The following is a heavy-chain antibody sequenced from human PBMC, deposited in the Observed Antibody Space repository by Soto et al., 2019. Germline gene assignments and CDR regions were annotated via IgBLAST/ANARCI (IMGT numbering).Heavy chain of an antibody. J-gene: IGHJ4*02. Sequence: QVQLQESGPRLVKPSGTLTLTCAVSGVSISSNNWWSCVLQTPGKGLEWISEVYNGGSINYNPCFKSPVTMSVDKSTNQFSRNLSYVTVADTAVYYCASLTQVGSGHYLDSGGQGTLVTVSS. CDR3: ASLTQVGSGHYLDS. D-gene: IGHD1-26*01. CDR1: GVSISSNNW. V-gene: IGHV4-4*02. CDR2: VYNGGSI.